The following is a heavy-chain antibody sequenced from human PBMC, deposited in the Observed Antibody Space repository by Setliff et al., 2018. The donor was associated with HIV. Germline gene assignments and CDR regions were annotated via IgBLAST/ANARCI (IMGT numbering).Heavy chain of an antibody. D-gene: IGHD3-22*01. CDR1: GFTFSSYA. CDR3: AKRDYEDSTSYAPFFQY. V-gene: IGHV3-23*01. Sequence: GGSLRLSCAASGFTFSSYAMHWVRQAPGKGLEWVSGITGSGDNTYYADNVEGRFIISRDNSQNTLYLQMNSLTAEDTAIYYCAKRDYEDSTSYAPFFQYWGQGTLVTVSS. J-gene: IGHJ1*01. CDR2: ITGSGDNT.